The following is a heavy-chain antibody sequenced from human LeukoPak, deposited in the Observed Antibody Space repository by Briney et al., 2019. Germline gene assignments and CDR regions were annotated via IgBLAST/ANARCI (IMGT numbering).Heavy chain of an antibody. CDR2: ISSGGDTM. V-gene: IGHV3-48*03. CDR1: GFTFSSYE. D-gene: IGHD1-26*01. Sequence: GGSLRLSCEASGFTFSSYEVNWVRQAPGKGLEWVSYISSGGDTMFYADSVKGRFTISRDNAKNSLYLQMNSLRAEDTAVYYCARAITVLVGATTSWYFDLWGRGTLVTVSS. CDR3: ARAITVLVGATTSWYFDL. J-gene: IGHJ2*01.